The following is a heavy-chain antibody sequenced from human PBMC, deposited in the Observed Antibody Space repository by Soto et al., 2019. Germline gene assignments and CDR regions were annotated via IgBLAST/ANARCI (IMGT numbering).Heavy chain of an antibody. CDR2: IYYSGST. J-gene: IGHJ6*02. CDR3: ATRTDYYYGSGSLGGMDV. Sequence: PSETLSLTCTVSGGSISSGGYYWSWIRQHPGKGLEWIGYIYYSGSTYYNPSLKSRVTISVDTSKNQFSLKLNSVTAADTAVYYCATRTDYYYGSGSLGGMDVWGQGTTVTVSS. D-gene: IGHD3-10*01. CDR1: GGSISSGGYY. V-gene: IGHV4-31*03.